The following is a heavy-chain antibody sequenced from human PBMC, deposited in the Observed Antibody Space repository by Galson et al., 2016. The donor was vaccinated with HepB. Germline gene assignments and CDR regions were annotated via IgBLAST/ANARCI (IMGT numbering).Heavy chain of an antibody. Sequence: SVKVSCKASGCTFTTYGISWVRQAPGQGLEWVGWISAYNGNTNHAQKLQGRVTMTKDTSTSTAYMELRSLRSDDTAVYYCARVIRNFDFWSTYYYYMDVWGKGTTVTVSS. D-gene: IGHD3-3*01. CDR3: ARVIRNFDFWSTYYYYMDV. CDR2: ISAYNGNT. J-gene: IGHJ6*03. CDR1: GCTFTTYG. V-gene: IGHV1-18*04.